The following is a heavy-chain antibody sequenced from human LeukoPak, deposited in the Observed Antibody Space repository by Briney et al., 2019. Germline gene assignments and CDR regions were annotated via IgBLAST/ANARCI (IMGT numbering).Heavy chain of an antibody. CDR2: ISAYNGDT. CDR1: GYTFTSYG. J-gene: IGHJ4*02. V-gene: IGHV1-18*01. Sequence: ASVKVSCKASGYTFTSYGINWVRQAPGQGLEWMGWISAYNGDTDYAQKLQGRVTMTTDTSMSTAYMELRSLRSDDTAVYYCARVPTSYNYGWEDYWGQGTLVTVSS. D-gene: IGHD3-10*01. CDR3: ARVPTSYNYGWEDY.